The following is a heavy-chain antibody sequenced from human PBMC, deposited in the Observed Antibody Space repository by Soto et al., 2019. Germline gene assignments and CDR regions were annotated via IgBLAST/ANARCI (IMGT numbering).Heavy chain of an antibody. CDR3: AKVEGSYYYGMDV. CDR1: GFTFINYA. V-gene: IGHV3-23*01. Sequence: GGSLRLSCAASGFTFINYAMSWVRQAPGKGLEWVSAISGGGATTYYADSVKGRFTISRDTSKNTLYLQMNSLRAEDTAVYYCAKVEGSYYYGMDVWGQGTTVTVSS. J-gene: IGHJ6*02. CDR2: ISGGGATT.